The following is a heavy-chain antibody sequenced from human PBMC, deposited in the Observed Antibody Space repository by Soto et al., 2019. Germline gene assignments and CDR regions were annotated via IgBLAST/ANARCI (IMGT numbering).Heavy chain of an antibody. CDR1: RFTFSSYG. CDR3: AKDRESGYDLEDYFDY. D-gene: IGHD5-12*01. V-gene: IGHV3-30*18. J-gene: IGHJ4*02. Sequence: PGGSLRLSCAASRFTFSSYGMHWVRQAPGKGLEWVAVISYDGSNKYYADSVKGRFTISRDNSKNTLYLQMNSLRAEDTAVYYCAKDRESGYDLEDYFDYWGQGTLVTVSS. CDR2: ISYDGSNK.